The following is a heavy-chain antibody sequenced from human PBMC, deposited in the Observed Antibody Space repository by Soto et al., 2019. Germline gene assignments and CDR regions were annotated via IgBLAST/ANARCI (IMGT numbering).Heavy chain of an antibody. Sequence: PSETLSLTCTVSGDSISSSVYYWGWIRQPPGKGLEWIGSIYYSGSTYYNPSLKSRVTISVDPSKNQFSLKLSSVTAADAAVYYCARHFWSRLALTTVTPRFAYLQHWGQGTLVT. V-gene: IGHV4-39*01. CDR3: ARHFWSRLALTTVTPRFAYLQH. CDR1: GDSISSSVYY. CDR2: IYYSGST. D-gene: IGHD4-17*01. J-gene: IGHJ1*01.